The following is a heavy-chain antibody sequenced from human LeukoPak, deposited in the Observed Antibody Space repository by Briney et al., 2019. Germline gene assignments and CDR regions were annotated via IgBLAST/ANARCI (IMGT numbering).Heavy chain of an antibody. CDR1: GGSMSDSIT. D-gene: IGHD6-25*01. Sequence: PSETLSLTCSVSGGSMSDSITWGWVRQPPGKGLEWLANIHDDGRTAPNPALRSRLTISQDRSKNQFSLKVSSVTAADTAFYYCAKVLTAAGLDLWGQGILVTVSS. V-gene: IGHV4/OR15-8*01. J-gene: IGHJ5*02. CDR2: IHDDGRT. CDR3: AKVLTAAGLDL.